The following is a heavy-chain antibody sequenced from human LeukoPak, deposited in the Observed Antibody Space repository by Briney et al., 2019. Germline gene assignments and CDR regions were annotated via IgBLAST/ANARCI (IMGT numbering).Heavy chain of an antibody. Sequence: PSETLSLTCTVSGGSISSYYWSWIRQPPGKGLEWIGYIYYSGSTNYNPSLKSRVTMSVDTSKNQFSLKLSSVTAADTAVYYCARAGITFGGVIVPSYYFDYWGQGTLVTVSS. J-gene: IGHJ4*02. CDR3: ARAGITFGGVIVPSYYFDY. D-gene: IGHD3-16*02. CDR1: GGSISSYY. CDR2: IYYSGST. V-gene: IGHV4-59*01.